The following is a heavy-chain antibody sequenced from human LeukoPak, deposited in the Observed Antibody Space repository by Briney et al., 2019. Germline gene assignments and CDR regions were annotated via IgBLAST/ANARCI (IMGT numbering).Heavy chain of an antibody. CDR3: ASEGDPPGFYYYHHLDV. D-gene: IGHD3-16*01. J-gene: IGHJ6*03. V-gene: IGHV3-21*01. CDR1: GFDFSIYA. CDR2: ISSGSSFQ. Sequence: PGRSLRLSCAASGFDFSIYAIDWVRQAPGRGLEWVSSISSGSSFQNYADSVKGRFTISRDNAKNSVYLQMNRLRAEDTAVYFCASEGDPPGFYYYHHLDVWGKGTTVTASS.